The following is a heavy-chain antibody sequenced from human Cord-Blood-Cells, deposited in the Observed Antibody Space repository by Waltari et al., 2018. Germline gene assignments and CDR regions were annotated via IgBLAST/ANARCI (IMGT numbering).Heavy chain of an antibody. CDR2: IYYRGST. D-gene: IGHD3-3*01. CDR1: GGSISSGGYY. Sequence: QVQLQESGPGLVKPSQTLSLTCTVSGGSISSGGYYWSWIRQHPGKGLEWIGYIYYRGSTYSNPPLKSRVTISVVTSKNQFSLKLGSVAAADTAVYDCAGDWGITIFGVASHGMDVWGQGTTVTVSS. J-gene: IGHJ6*02. V-gene: IGHV4-31*03. CDR3: AGDWGITIFGVASHGMDV.